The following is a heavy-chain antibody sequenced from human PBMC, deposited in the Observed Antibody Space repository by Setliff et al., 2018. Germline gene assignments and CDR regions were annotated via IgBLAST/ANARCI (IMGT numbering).Heavy chain of an antibody. CDR3: ARLGNSSSWYASWFDP. D-gene: IGHD6-13*01. J-gene: IGHJ5*02. CDR1: GYSFTSYW. Sequence: LGESLKIYCKGSGYSFTSYWIGWVRQMPGKGLEWMGIIYPGDSDTRYSPSFQGQVTISADKSISTAYLQWSSLKASDTAMYYCARLGNSSSWYASWFDPWGQGTLVTVSS. V-gene: IGHV5-51*01. CDR2: IYPGDSDT.